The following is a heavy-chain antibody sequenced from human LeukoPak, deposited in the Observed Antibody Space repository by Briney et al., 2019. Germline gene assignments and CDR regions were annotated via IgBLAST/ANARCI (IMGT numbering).Heavy chain of an antibody. V-gene: IGHV4-39*01. CDR2: IYYSGST. Sequence: SETLSLTCTVSGGSISSSRYYWGWIRQPPGKGLEWIGGIYYSGSTYYNPSLKSRVTISVDTSKNQFSLKLSSVTAADTAVYYCARCVLQQLAGSNWFDPWGQGTLVTVSS. CDR1: GGSISSSRYY. D-gene: IGHD6-13*01. J-gene: IGHJ5*02. CDR3: ARCVLQQLAGSNWFDP.